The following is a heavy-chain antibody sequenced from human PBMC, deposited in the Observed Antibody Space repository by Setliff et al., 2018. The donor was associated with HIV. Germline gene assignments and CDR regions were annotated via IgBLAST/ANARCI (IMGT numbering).Heavy chain of an antibody. D-gene: IGHD7-27*01. J-gene: IGHJ4*02. CDR2: IYHTGST. Sequence: SETLSLTCTVSGGSISSGSYYWGWIRQPPGKGLEWIGSIYHTGSTYYNPSLKSRVTISVDTSKNQLSLKLSSVTAADTAVYYCARQVGNKVLFDSWGQGTLVTVSS. V-gene: IGHV4-39*07. CDR3: ARQVGNKVLFDS. CDR1: GGSISSGSYY.